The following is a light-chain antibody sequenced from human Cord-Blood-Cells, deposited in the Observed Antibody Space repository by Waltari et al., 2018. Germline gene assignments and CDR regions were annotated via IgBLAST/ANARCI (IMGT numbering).Light chain of an antibody. V-gene: IGLV2-11*01. CDR1: SSDVGGYNY. CDR2: DVS. J-gene: IGLJ2*01. Sequence: QSALTQPRSVSGSPGQSVTISCTGTSSDVGGYNYLSWYQQHPGKAPNLMIYDVSKRPSGVPDRFSGSKSGNTASLTISGLQAEDEADYYCCSYAGSYTFVVFGGGTKLTVL. CDR3: CSYAGSYTFVV.